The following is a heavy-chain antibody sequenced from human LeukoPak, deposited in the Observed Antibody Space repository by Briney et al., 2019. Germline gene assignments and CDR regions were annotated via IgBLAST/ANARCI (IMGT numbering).Heavy chain of an antibody. D-gene: IGHD2-2*01. CDR1: GFTFSSYA. CDR3: ASPHCSSTSCYPSYYYYGMDV. J-gene: IGHJ6*02. CDR2: ISYDGSNK. V-gene: IGHV3-30-3*01. Sequence: GGSLRLSCAASGFTFSSYAMHWVRQAPGKGLEWVAVISYDGSNKYYADSVKGRFTISRDNSKNTLYLQMNSLRAEDTAVYYCASPHCSSTSCYPSYYYYGMDVWGQGTTVTVSS.